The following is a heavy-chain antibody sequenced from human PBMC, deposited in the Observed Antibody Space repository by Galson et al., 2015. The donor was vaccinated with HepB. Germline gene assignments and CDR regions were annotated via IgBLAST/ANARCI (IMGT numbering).Heavy chain of an antibody. V-gene: IGHV1-46*01. CDR2: INPSGGST. D-gene: IGHD3-3*01. CDR1: GYTFTSYY. J-gene: IGHJ6*03. CDR3: ARGVPVRFGVVYYYYYYMDV. Sequence: SVKVSCKASGYTFTSYYMHWVRQAPGQGLEWMGIINPSGGSTSYAQKFQGRVTMTRDTSTSTVYMELSSLRSEDTAVYYCARGVPVRFGVVYYYYYYMDVWGKGTTVTVSS.